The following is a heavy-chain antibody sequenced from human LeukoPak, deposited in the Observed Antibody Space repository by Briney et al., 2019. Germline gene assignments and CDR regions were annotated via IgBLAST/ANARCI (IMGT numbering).Heavy chain of an antibody. D-gene: IGHD2-21*01. CDR2: INPNSGGT. J-gene: IGHJ5*02. CDR1: GYTFTGYY. Sequence: ASVKVSCKASGYTFTGYYMHWVRQAPGQGLEWMGWINPNSGGTSSAQKFQGRVTMTRDTSITTVYMEVSWLTSDDTAIYYCARADRLHGGPYLIGPWGQGTLVTVSP. V-gene: IGHV1-2*02. CDR3: ARADRLHGGPYLIGP.